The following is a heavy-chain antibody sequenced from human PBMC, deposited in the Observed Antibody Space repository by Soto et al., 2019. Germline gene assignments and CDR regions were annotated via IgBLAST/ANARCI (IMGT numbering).Heavy chain of an antibody. D-gene: IGHD4-17*01. V-gene: IGHV1-3*01. CDR2: INAGNGNT. J-gene: IGHJ4*02. CDR3: ARELYGDYYFDY. CDR1: GYTFTSYA. Sequence: GASVKVSCKASGYTFTSYAMHWVRQAPGQRLEWMGWINAGNGNTKYSQKFQGRVTITRDTSASTAYMELSSLRSEDTAVYYCARELYGDYYFDYWGQGTLVTVSS.